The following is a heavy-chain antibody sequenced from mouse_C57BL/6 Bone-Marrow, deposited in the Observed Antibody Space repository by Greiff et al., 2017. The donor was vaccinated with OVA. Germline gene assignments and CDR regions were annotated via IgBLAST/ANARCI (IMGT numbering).Heavy chain of an antibody. V-gene: IGHV2-2*01. D-gene: IGHD1-1*02. CDR1: GFSLTSYG. J-gene: IGHJ3*01. CDR3: SRNRLWSFAY. Sequence: QVQLKESGPGLVQPSQCLSIPCTVSGFSLTSYGVHWVRQSPGKGLEWLGVIWSGGSTDSNAAFISRLSISKENSKSHVFFTRNSLQADDTAIYYCSRNRLWSFAYWGQGTLVTVSA. CDR2: IWSGGST.